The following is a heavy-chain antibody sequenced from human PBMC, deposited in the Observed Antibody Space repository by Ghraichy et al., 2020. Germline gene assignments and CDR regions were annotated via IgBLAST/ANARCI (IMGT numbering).Heavy chain of an antibody. CDR2: IYSGGST. Sequence: GGSLRLSCAASGFTVSSNYMSWVRQAPGKGLEWVSVIYSGGSTYYADSVKGRFTISRHNSKNTLYLQMNSLRAEDTAVYYCARGYYDSSGYYSFDYWGQGTLVTVSS. D-gene: IGHD3-22*01. CDR3: ARGYYDSSGYYSFDY. CDR1: GFTVSSNY. V-gene: IGHV3-53*04. J-gene: IGHJ4*02.